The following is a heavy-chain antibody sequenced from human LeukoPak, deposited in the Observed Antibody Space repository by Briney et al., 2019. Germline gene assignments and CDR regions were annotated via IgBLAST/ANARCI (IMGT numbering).Heavy chain of an antibody. V-gene: IGHV4-59*12. Sequence: SETLSLTCTVSGGSISSYYWSWIRQPPGKGLEWIGYIYYSGSTNYNPSLKSRVTISVDTSKNQFSLKLSSVTAADTAVYYCARDPGSYGDYWGQGTLFTVSS. J-gene: IGHJ4*02. D-gene: IGHD4-17*01. CDR3: ARDPGSYGDY. CDR2: IYYSGST. CDR1: GGSISSYY.